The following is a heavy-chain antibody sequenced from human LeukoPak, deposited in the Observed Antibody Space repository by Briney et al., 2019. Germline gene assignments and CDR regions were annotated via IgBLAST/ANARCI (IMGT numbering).Heavy chain of an antibody. CDR2: INHSGST. J-gene: IGHJ4*02. CDR3: ARGRGYCSGGSCLHYFDY. V-gene: IGHV4-34*01. Sequence: SETLSLTCAVYGGSFSGYYWSWIRQPPGKGLEWIGEINHSGSTNYNPSLKSRVTISVDTSKNQFSLKLSSVTAADTAVYYCARGRGYCSGGSCLHYFDYWGQGTLVTVSS. D-gene: IGHD2-15*01. CDR1: GGSFSGYY.